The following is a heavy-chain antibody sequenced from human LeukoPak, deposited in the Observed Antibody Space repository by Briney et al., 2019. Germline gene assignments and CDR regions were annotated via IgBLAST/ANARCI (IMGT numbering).Heavy chain of an antibody. CDR3: AAGGDQFDY. D-gene: IGHD3-16*01. CDR1: GFTFSSYA. V-gene: IGHV3-23*01. Sequence: GASLKLSCEASGFTFSSYAMSWVRQAPGKGLEWVSSISANGGSTYYADYVKGRVTMSRDNSKSTAYLQLSSLRAEDTAVYYCAAGGDQFDYWGQGTLVTVSS. J-gene: IGHJ4*02. CDR2: ISANGGST.